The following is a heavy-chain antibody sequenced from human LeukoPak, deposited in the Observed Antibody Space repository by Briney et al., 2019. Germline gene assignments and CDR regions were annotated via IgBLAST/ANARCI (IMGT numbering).Heavy chain of an antibody. J-gene: IGHJ4*02. D-gene: IGHD4-17*01. CDR3: ARERLDDYGDSSFDY. CDR2: IYSGGST. V-gene: IGHV3-53*01. Sequence: GSLRLSCAASGFTVSSNYMSWVRQAPGKGLEWVSVIYSGGSTYYADSVKGRFTISRDNSKNTLYLQMNSLRAEDTAVYYCARERLDDYGDSSFDYWGQGTLVTVSS. CDR1: GFTVSSNY.